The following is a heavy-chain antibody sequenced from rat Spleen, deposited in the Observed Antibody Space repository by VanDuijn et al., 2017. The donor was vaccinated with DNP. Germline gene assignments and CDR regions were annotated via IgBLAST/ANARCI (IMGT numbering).Heavy chain of an antibody. CDR2: ISYSGFT. V-gene: IGHV3-1*01. CDR3: ARWTYGFDY. Sequence: EVQLQESGPGLVKPSQSLSLTCSVTDYSITNNYWGWIRKFPGNEMEWMGYISYSGFTSFNPSLISRISITRDTSKNQFFLQLNSVTTEDTATYYCARWTYGFDYWGQGVMVTVSS. CDR1: DYSITNNY. D-gene: IGHD1-11*01. J-gene: IGHJ2*01.